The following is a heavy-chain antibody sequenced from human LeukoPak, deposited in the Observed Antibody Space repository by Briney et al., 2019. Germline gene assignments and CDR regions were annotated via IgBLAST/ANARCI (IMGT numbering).Heavy chain of an antibody. J-gene: IGHJ4*02. CDR1: GYTFTSYA. Sequence: ASVKVSCKASGYTFTSYAMHWVRQAPGQRLEWMGWMNAGNGNTKYSQKFQGRVTITRDTSASTAYMELSSLRSEDTAVYYCARPYGSGSYYNPFDYWGQGTLVTVSS. CDR2: MNAGNGNT. CDR3: ARPYGSGSYYNPFDY. D-gene: IGHD3-10*01. V-gene: IGHV1-3*01.